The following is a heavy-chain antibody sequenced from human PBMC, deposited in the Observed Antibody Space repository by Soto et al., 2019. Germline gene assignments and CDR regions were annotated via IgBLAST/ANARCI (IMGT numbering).Heavy chain of an antibody. CDR2: ISYDGSNK. CDR1: GLTLKSYG. J-gene: IGHJ4*02. Sequence: GGYRRLSCAASGLTLKSYGMHWGRQAPGKGLEWVAVISYDGSNKYYADSVKGRCTISRDNSKNTLYLQMNSLRAEDTAVYYCAKDRDYYDSSGYYGHWGQGT. V-gene: IGHV3-30*18. CDR3: AKDRDYYDSSGYYGH. D-gene: IGHD3-22*01.